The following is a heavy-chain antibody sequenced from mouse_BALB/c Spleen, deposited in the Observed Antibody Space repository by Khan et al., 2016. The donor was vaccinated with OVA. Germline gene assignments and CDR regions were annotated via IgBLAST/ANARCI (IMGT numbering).Heavy chain of an antibody. CDR2: ISCSGNT. J-gene: IGHJ2*01. V-gene: IGHV3-2*02. CDR1: GYSITSDYA. CDR3: ARICGGDFDY. Sequence: EVQLVESGPGLVKPSQSLSLTCTVTGYSITSDYAWNWIRQFPGNKLEWLGFISCSGNTNYNPSLKSRISITRDTSKNQFFLQLNSVTTEDTATYYCARICGGDFDYWGQGTTLTVSS.